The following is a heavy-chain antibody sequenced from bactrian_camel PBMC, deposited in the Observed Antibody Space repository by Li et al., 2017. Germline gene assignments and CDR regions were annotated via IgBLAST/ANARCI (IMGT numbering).Heavy chain of an antibody. V-gene: IGHV3S10*01. D-gene: IGHD6*01. CDR3: AAGRCPYGAYRSTWY. CDR2: IDIDGNT. CDR1: GSTRNC. Sequence: DVQLVESGGGSMQAGGSLRLSCTVSGSTRNCMGWFRQAPGKEREGVAGIDIDGNTDYVDSVKGRFTISRDNAKNTLYLQMNSLKAEDTAMYYCAAGRCPYGAYRSTWYWGQGTQVTVS. J-gene: IGHJ4*01.